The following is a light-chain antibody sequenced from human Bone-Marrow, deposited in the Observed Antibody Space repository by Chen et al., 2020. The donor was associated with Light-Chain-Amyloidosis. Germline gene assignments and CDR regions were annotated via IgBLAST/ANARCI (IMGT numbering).Light chain of an antibody. CDR2: DDI. CDR3: QVWDRSSDRPV. J-gene: IGLJ3*02. CDR1: NIGSKS. Sequence: SYVLPQPPSVSVAPGRTATITCGGNNIGSKSVHWYQQKPGQAPVLVVYDDIDRRSGIPERFSGSNSGNTATLTISRVEAGDEADYYCQVWDRSSDRPVFGGGTKLTVL. V-gene: IGLV3-21*02.